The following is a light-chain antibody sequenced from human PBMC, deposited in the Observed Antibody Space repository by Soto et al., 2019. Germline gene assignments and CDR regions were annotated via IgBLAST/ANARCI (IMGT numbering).Light chain of an antibody. Sequence: DIVLTQSPGTLSLSPGERATLSCRASQSVSSNLAWYQQKPGQAPRLLIYGASTRATGIPARFSGSGSGTECTLTISSLQSEDVAVYYCQQYNNWPRTLGQGTKVDI. CDR1: QSVSSN. V-gene: IGKV3-15*01. CDR3: QQYNNWPRT. CDR2: GAS. J-gene: IGKJ1*01.